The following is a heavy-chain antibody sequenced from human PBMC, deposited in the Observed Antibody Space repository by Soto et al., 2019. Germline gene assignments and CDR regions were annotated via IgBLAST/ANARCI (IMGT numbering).Heavy chain of an antibody. CDR2: IFSGGST. Sequence: EVQLVESGGGLVQPGGSLRLSCAASGLTVSNSYMGWVRQAPERGLEWVSVIFSGGSTYYAVPVKGRFTISRDTSTNTLFLQMSSLRAEDTAVYYCETVAVVDWRYYFDHWGQGTPVTVSS. V-gene: IGHV3-66*01. CDR1: GLTVSNSY. J-gene: IGHJ4*02. CDR3: ETVAVVDWRYYFDH. D-gene: IGHD2-21*01.